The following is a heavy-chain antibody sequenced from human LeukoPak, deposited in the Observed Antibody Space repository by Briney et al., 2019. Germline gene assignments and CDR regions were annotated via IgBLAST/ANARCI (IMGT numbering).Heavy chain of an antibody. CDR2: INPSGGST. CDR3: ASTSYCGGDCYNNWFDP. J-gene: IGHJ5*02. D-gene: IGHD2-21*01. Sequence: ASVKVSCKASGYTFTSYYMHWVRQAPGRGLEWMGIINPSGGSTSYAQKFQGRVTMTRDTSTSTVYMELSSLRSEDTAVYYCASTSYCGGDCYNNWFDPWGQGTLVTVSS. CDR1: GYTFTSYY. V-gene: IGHV1-46*03.